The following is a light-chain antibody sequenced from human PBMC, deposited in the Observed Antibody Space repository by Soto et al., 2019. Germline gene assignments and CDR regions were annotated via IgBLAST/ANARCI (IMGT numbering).Light chain of an antibody. CDR1: SSDVGAYDF. Sequence: QSVLTQPASVSGSPGQSITISCTGTSSDVGAYDFVSWYQQHPGKAPKYLIYEVSNRPSGVSDRFSGSKSGTTASLTISGLQAVDEADYYCSSYTTTDPYVFGTGTKVTVL. J-gene: IGLJ1*01. CDR2: EVS. CDR3: SSYTTTDPYV. V-gene: IGLV2-14*01.